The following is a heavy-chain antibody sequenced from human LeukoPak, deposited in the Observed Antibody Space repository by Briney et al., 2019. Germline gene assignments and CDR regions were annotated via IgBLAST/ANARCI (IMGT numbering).Heavy chain of an antibody. J-gene: IGHJ4*02. CDR1: GYTFTDYY. CDR3: ARGGYYGSGSFPDY. CDR2: NSAYNGDT. V-gene: IGHV1-18*04. D-gene: IGHD3-10*01. Sequence: ASVKISCKASGYTFTDYYMHWVRQAPGQGLEWMGWNSAYNGDTNYVQKFQGRVTMTTDTTTSTAYMELRSLRSDDTAVYYCARGGYYGSGSFPDYWGQGTLVTVSS.